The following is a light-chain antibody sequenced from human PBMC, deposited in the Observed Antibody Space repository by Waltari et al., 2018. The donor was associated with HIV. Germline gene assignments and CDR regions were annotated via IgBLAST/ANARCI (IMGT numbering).Light chain of an antibody. CDR2: GAS. CDR3: QQYNKWPRGT. CDR1: QSVSSY. J-gene: IGKJ4*01. V-gene: IGKV3-15*01. Sequence: EIVTTQSPATLSASPGERATLSCRASQSVSSYLAWYQQKPGQAPRLLIYGASTRVTGVPARFSGSGSGTEFTLTISSLQSEDFAVYYCQQYNKWPRGTFGGGTKVEVK.